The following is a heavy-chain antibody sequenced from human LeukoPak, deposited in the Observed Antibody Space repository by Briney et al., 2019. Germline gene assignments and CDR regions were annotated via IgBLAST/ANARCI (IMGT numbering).Heavy chain of an antibody. Sequence: GGSLRLSCVASGFTFSSYNMNWVRQAPGKGLEWVSSISSSSRYIYYTDSVKGRFTISRDNAKNSLYLQMNSLRAEDTAVYYCARAGGGYGNFDPWGQGTLVTVSS. CDR2: ISSSSRYI. CDR3: ARAGGGYGNFDP. CDR1: GFTFSSYN. J-gene: IGHJ5*02. V-gene: IGHV3-21*01. D-gene: IGHD5-12*01.